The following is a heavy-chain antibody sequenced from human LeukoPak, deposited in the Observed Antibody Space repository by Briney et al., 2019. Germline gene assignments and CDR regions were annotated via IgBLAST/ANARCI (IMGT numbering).Heavy chain of an antibody. CDR2: IIPIFGTA. J-gene: IGHJ6*03. V-gene: IGHV1-69*05. CDR1: GGTFSSYS. Sequence: GATVKVTCNASGGTFSSYSFSWVRQAPGQGLEWMGGIIPIFGTANYAQKLQGTVTITTDESTRTGYMEPRSLRSEDTAVYYCARLLTSLMDVWGKGTTVTVYS. CDR3: ARLLTSLMDV.